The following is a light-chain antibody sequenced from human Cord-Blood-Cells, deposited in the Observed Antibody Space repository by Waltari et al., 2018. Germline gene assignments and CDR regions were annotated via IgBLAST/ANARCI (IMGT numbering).Light chain of an antibody. CDR2: YAS. Sequence: DIQITQSPSTLSASVGYRVTITCRASQIISSWLAWYQQKPGKAPKLLLYYASRLESGVPSRFSGSGSGTEVTLTISSLQPDDFATYYCQQYNSYPYTFGQGTKLEIK. CDR3: QQYNSYPYT. CDR1: QIISSW. V-gene: IGKV1-5*01. J-gene: IGKJ2*01.